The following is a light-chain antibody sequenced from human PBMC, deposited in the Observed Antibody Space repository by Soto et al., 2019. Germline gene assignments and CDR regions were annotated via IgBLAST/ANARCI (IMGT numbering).Light chain of an antibody. J-gene: IGLJ1*01. CDR2: SNN. CDR1: SSNIGAGFD. CDR3: QSYDSSLSAYV. Sequence: QSVLTQPPSVSGAPGQRVTISCTGSSSNIGAGFDVHWYQQFPRTAPKLLIYSNNNRPSGVPDRFSVSKSATSASLAITGLRAADEADYYCQSYDSSLSAYVFGSGTKVTVL. V-gene: IGLV1-40*01.